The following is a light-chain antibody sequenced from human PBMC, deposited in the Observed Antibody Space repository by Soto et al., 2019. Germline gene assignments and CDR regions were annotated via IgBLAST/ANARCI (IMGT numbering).Light chain of an antibody. CDR1: SSDIGGYNY. Sequence: QSALTQPASVSGSPGQSITMSCTGTSSDIGGYNYISWYQQHPGKAPKFIIYDVRNRPSGVSNRFSGSRSGNTASLTISGLRAEDEADYYCSSYTSSSTVIFGGGTKLTVL. CDR3: SSYTSSSTVI. J-gene: IGLJ2*01. V-gene: IGLV2-14*03. CDR2: DVR.